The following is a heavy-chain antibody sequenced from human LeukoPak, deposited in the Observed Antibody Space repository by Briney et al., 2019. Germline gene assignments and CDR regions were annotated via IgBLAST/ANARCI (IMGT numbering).Heavy chain of an antibody. CDR2: INPNSGGT. CDR3: ARLYYDFWSGYYPVFDY. Sequence: ASVKVSCKASGYTFTGYYMHWVRQAPGQGLEWVGWINPNSGGTNYAQKFQGRVTMTRDTSISTAYMELSRLRSDDTAVYYCARLYYDFWSGYYPVFDYWGQGTLVTVSS. CDR1: GYTFTGYY. J-gene: IGHJ4*02. D-gene: IGHD3-3*01. V-gene: IGHV1-2*02.